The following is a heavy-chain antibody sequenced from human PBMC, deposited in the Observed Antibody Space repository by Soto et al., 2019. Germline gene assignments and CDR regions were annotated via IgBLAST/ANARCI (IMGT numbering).Heavy chain of an antibody. D-gene: IGHD6-6*01. CDR2: ISSNGVGT. Sequence: EVQLAESGGGLAQPGGSLRLSCAASGFTLSGYAMDWVRQAPGKGLEYVSGISSNGVGTYYANSVQGRFTISRDNSKNTVYLQMGSLRPEGMAVYYCARRARPDFYYMHVWGKGTTVTVSS. J-gene: IGHJ6*03. V-gene: IGHV3-64*01. CDR3: ARRARPDFYYMHV. CDR1: GFTLSGYA.